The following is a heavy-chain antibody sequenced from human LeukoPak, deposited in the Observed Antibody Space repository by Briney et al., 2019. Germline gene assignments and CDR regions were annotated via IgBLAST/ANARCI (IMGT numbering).Heavy chain of an antibody. V-gene: IGHV4-39*07. CDR3: ASSYYDILTGHIYYFGY. CDR2: IYYSGNT. Sequence: SETLSLTCTVSGGSISKSSYYWGWIRQPPGKGLEWIGNIYYSGNTYYNPSLKSRVTFSLDRSKNQFSLSLNSVTAADTAVYYCASSYYDILTGHIYYFGYWGQGTLVTVSS. J-gene: IGHJ4*02. CDR1: GGSISKSSYY. D-gene: IGHD3-9*01.